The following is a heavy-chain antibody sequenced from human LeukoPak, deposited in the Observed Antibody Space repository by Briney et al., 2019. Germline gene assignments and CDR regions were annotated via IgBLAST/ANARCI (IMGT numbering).Heavy chain of an antibody. J-gene: IGHJ4*02. CDR3: AKESFIPYDYDSSGYVDY. D-gene: IGHD3-22*01. CDR1: GYTFTSYY. V-gene: IGHV1-46*01. CDR2: INPSGGST. Sequence: ASVKVSCKASGYTFTSYYMHWVRQAPGQGLEWMGIINPSGGSTSYAQKFQGRVTMTRDTSTSTVYVELNSLRAEDTAVYHCAKESFIPYDYDSSGYVDYWGQGTLVTVSS.